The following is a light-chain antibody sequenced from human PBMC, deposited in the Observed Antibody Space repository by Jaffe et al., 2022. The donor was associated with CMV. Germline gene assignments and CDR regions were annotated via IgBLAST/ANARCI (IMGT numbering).Light chain of an antibody. Sequence: EIVLTQSPGTLSLSPGETATLSCRASQRVYSAYLAWYQQKPGQAPRLLISGTSNRANGIPDRFRGSGSGTDFILTITRVEPEDFALYYCQQFGDSSPWTFGQGTKVELK. CDR3: QQFGDSSPWT. V-gene: IGKV3-20*01. CDR2: GTS. CDR1: QRVYSAY. J-gene: IGKJ1*01.